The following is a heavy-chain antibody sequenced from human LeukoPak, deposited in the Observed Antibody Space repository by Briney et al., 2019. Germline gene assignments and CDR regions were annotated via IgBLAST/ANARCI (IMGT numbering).Heavy chain of an antibody. CDR1: GLTFSTYG. V-gene: IGHV3-23*01. CDR2: ISGDGDTT. CDR3: AKDRGY. J-gene: IGHJ4*02. Sequence: GGSLRLSCAASGLTFSTYGMTWLRVAPGKGLEWVSGISGDGDTTYYADSVKGRLTISRDNSKSTLYLQMNSLRVEDTAVYYCAKDRGYWGQGALVTVSS.